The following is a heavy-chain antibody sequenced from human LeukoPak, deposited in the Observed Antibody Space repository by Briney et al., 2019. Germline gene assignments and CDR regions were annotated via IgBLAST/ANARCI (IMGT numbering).Heavy chain of an antibody. CDR2: FDPEDGET. Sequence: GASVKVSCKVSGYTLTELSMHWVRQAPGKGLEWMGGFDPEDGETIYAQKFQGRVTMTEDTSTDTAYMELSSLRSEDTAVYYCATDSLKSDCYDSSGYPAFGYWGQGTLVTVSS. D-gene: IGHD3-22*01. CDR1: GYTLTELS. CDR3: ATDSLKSDCYDSSGYPAFGY. V-gene: IGHV1-24*01. J-gene: IGHJ4*02.